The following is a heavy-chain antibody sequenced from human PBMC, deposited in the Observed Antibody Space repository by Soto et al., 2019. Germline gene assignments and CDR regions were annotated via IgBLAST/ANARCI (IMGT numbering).Heavy chain of an antibody. CDR1: GGTFSSYA. CDR2: IIPIFGTA. D-gene: IGHD3-10*01. V-gene: IGHV1-69*12. CDR3: ALHYGSGSNYYYYGMDV. J-gene: IGHJ6*02. Sequence: QVQLVQSGAEVKKPGSSVKVSCKASGGTFSSYAISWVRQAPGQGLEWMGGIIPIFGTANYAPKVQCRVTITADESTSTAYMELSSLRSEDTAVYYCALHYGSGSNYYYYGMDVCGQGTTVTVSS.